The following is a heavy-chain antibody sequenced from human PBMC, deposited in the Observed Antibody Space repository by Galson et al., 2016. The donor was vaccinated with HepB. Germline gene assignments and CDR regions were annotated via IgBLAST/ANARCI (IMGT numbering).Heavy chain of an antibody. CDR3: ARAIAVADPFDY. Sequence: SLRLSCAASGFSISTYAMHWVRQAPGKGLEWAALLSHDGSNEKYADSAKGRFTISRDNSKNTLYLQMNSLRAEDTAVYYCARAIAVADPFDYWGQGTLVTVSS. J-gene: IGHJ4*02. CDR1: GFSISTYA. CDR2: LSHDGSNE. V-gene: IGHV3-30-3*01. D-gene: IGHD6-19*01.